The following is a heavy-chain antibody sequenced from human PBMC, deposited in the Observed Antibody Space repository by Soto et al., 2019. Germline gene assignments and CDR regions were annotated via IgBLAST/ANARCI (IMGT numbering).Heavy chain of an antibody. CDR3: ARGTTVNHYYYYYMDV. CDR2: INPSGGST. CDR1: GYTFTSYY. D-gene: IGHD4-17*01. Sequence: ASVKVSCKASGYTFTSYYMHWVRQAPGQGLEWMGIINPSGGSTSYAQKFQGRVTMTRDTSTSTVYMELSSLRSEDTAVYYCARGTTVNHYYYYYMDVWGKGTTVTVSS. V-gene: IGHV1-46*03. J-gene: IGHJ6*03.